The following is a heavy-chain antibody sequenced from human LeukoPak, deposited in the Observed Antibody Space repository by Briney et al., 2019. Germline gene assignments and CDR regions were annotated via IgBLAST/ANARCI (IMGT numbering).Heavy chain of an antibody. Sequence: SETLSLTCTVSGGSISSYYWGWIRQPPGKGLEWIGEINHSGSTNYNPSLKSRVTISVDTSKNQFSLKLSSVTAADTAVYYCARPIQTYCSSTSCYTDAFDIWGQGTMVTVSS. V-gene: IGHV4-34*01. D-gene: IGHD2-2*01. CDR3: ARPIQTYCSSTSCYTDAFDI. CDR1: GGSISSYY. CDR2: INHSGST. J-gene: IGHJ3*02.